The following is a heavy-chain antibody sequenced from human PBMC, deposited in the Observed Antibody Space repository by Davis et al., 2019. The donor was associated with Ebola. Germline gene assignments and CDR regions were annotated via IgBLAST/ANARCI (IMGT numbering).Heavy chain of an antibody. V-gene: IGHV1-18*01. Sequence: ASVKVSCKASGYTFTSYGISWVRQAPGQGLEWMGWISAYNGNTNYAQKLQGRVTMTTDTSTSTAYMELRSLRSDDTAVYYCAISKKGYCSSTSCYPNAFDIWGQGTMVTVSS. D-gene: IGHD2-2*01. J-gene: IGHJ3*02. CDR1: GYTFTSYG. CDR3: AISKKGYCSSTSCYPNAFDI. CDR2: ISAYNGNT.